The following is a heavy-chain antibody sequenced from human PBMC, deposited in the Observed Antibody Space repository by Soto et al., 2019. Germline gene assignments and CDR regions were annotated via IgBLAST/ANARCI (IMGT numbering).Heavy chain of an antibody. CDR2: ISGSGGST. CDR3: AKVGVVPAAMSDLLWFGESYYYMDV. V-gene: IGHV3-23*01. Sequence: GGSLRLSCAASGFTFSSYAMSWVRQAPGKGLEWVSAISGSGGSTYYADSVKGRFTISRDNSKNTLYLQMNSLRAEDTAVYYCAKVGVVPAAMSDLLWFGESYYYMDVWGKGTTVTVSS. J-gene: IGHJ6*03. CDR1: GFTFSSYA. D-gene: IGHD3-10*01.